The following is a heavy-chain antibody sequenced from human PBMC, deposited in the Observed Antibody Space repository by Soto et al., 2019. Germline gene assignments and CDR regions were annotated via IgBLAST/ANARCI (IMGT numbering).Heavy chain of an antibody. CDR2: IIPIFGTA. D-gene: IGHD3-22*01. J-gene: IGHJ6*02. CDR1: GGTFSSYA. V-gene: IGHV1-69*01. CDR3: ARDLLHYYDSSGFYYYYGMDV. Sequence: QVQLVQSGAEVKNPGSSVKVSCKASGGTFSSYAISWVRQAPGQGLEWMGGIIPIFGTANYAQKFQGRVTITADESTSTAYMELSSLRSEDTAVYYCARDLLHYYDSSGFYYYYGMDVWGQGTTVTVSS.